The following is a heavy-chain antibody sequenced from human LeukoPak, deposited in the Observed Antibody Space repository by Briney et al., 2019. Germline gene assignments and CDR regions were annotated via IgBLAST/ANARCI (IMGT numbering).Heavy chain of an antibody. CDR3: ASPIRADDFWSGYGGQETYWEEYFQH. CDR2: IYYHENT. V-gene: IGHV4-39*01. D-gene: IGHD3-3*01. Sequence: SETLSLTCTVSGGSISSSSDYWGWIRQAPGKGLEWIGSIYYHENTYYNSSLKSRVTISVDTSKNQFSLKLNSVTAADTAVYFCASPIRADDFWSGYGGQETYWEEYFQHWGQGTLVTVSS. J-gene: IGHJ1*01. CDR1: GGSISSSSDY.